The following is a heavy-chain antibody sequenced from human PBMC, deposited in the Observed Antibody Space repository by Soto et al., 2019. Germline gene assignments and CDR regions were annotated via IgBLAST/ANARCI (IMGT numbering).Heavy chain of an antibody. V-gene: IGHV3-30*18. J-gene: IGHJ6*02. CDR2: ISYDGSNK. CDR1: GFTFSSYG. CDR3: AKVRSSGYYSSPLYGMDV. Sequence: GGSLRLSCAASGFTFSSYGMHWVRQAPGKGLEWVAVISYDGSNKYYADSVKGRFTISRDNSKNTLYLQMNSLRAEDTAVYYCAKVRSSGYYSSPLYGMDVWGQGTTVTVS. D-gene: IGHD3-22*01.